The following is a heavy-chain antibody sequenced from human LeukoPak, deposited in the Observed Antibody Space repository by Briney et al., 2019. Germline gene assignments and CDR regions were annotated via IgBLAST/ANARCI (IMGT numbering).Heavy chain of an antibody. CDR1: GFSFSGST. J-gene: IGHJ4*02. CDR3: ARDARPGVRLRGADFDY. V-gene: IGHV3-73*01. Sequence: GGSLRLSCATSGFSFSGSTMHWVRQAPGKGLEWLGHIRSKRDNYATVYAASVEGRFTISRDDSKSTAYLQMNSLRAEDTAVYYCARDARPGVRLRGADFDYWGQGTLVTVSS. CDR2: IRSKRDNYAT. D-gene: IGHD1-14*01.